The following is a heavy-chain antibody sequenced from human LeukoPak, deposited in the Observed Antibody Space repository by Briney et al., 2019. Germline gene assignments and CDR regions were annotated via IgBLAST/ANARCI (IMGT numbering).Heavy chain of an antibody. Sequence: ASVKVSCKASGYTFTSYDINWVRQATGQGLEWMGWMNPNSGNTGYAQKFQGRVTMTRNTSISTAYMELSSLRSEDTAVYYCARTIYYYGSGSSPYYFDYWGQGTLVTVSS. D-gene: IGHD3-10*01. J-gene: IGHJ4*02. V-gene: IGHV1-8*01. CDR2: MNPNSGNT. CDR3: ARTIYYYGSGSSPYYFDY. CDR1: GYTFTSYD.